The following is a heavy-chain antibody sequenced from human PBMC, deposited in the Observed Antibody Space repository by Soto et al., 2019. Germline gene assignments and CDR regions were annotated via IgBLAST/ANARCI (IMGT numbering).Heavy chain of an antibody. CDR3: ARLHCDSPNCVPLDP. D-gene: IGHD2-2*01. V-gene: IGHV4-39*01. J-gene: IGHJ5*02. CDR2: IYYSGTS. Sequence: QLQLQESGPGLVKPSETLSLTCTVSGGSISDDTYYWGWIRQPPGKGLEWIGSIYYSGTSSYNPSLKSPVTMSVDTSKKQLSLRLSSVTAADTAVYYCARLHCDSPNCVPLDPWGQGTLVFVSS. CDR1: GGSISDDTYY.